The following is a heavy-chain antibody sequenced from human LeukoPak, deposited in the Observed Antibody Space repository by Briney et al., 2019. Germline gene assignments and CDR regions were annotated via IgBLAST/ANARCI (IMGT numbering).Heavy chain of an antibody. CDR3: ARDQAYSLDY. J-gene: IGHJ4*02. Sequence: GGSLRLSCAASGFTFSAYSMNWVRQAPEKGLEWVSYIGSSSSPIYYADSVKGRFTISRDNAKNSLYLQMDSLRAEDTAVYYCARDQAYSLDYWGQGTLVTVSS. CDR1: GFTFSAYS. V-gene: IGHV3-48*01. CDR2: IGSSSSPI. D-gene: IGHD4-11*01.